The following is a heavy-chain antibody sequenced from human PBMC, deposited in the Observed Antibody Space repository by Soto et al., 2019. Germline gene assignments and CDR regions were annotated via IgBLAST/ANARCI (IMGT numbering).Heavy chain of an antibody. J-gene: IGHJ3*02. CDR1: GYTFTSYY. CDR3: ARDLNDYGDSPI. D-gene: IGHD4-17*01. Sequence: GPSVKVSCKASGYTFTSYYMHWVRQAPGQGLEWMGIINPSGGSTSYAQKFQGRVTMTRDTSTSTVYMELSSLRSEDTAVYYCARDLNDYGDSPIWGQGTMVTVSS. V-gene: IGHV1-46*03. CDR2: INPSGGST.